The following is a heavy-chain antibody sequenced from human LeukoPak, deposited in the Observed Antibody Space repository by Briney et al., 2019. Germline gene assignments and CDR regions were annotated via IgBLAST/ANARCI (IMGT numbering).Heavy chain of an antibody. CDR1: GYTFTDYY. CDR2: VDPEDGET. CDR3: ATVGHCSGGSCYFEDYYFDY. D-gene: IGHD2-15*01. V-gene: IGHV1-69-2*01. Sequence: VASVKVSCKASGYTFTDYYMHWVQQAPGKGLEWMGLVDPEDGETIYAEKFQGRVTITADTSTDTAYMELSSLRSEDTAVYYCATVGHCSGGSCYFEDYYFDYWGQGTLVTVSS. J-gene: IGHJ4*02.